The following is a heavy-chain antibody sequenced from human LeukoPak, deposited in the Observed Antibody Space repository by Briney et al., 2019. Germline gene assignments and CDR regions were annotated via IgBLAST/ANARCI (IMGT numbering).Heavy chain of an antibody. J-gene: IGHJ4*02. V-gene: IGHV3-74*01. CDR2: INSDGSST. CDR3: ARDLGYCTNGVCHTRFDY. Sequence: PGGSLRLSCAASGFTFSSYWMHWVRQAPGKGLVWVSRINSDGSSTSYAVSVKGRFTTSRDNAKNTLYLQMNSLRAEDTAVYYCARDLGYCTNGVCHTRFDYWGQGTLVAVSS. D-gene: IGHD2-8*01. CDR1: GFTFSSYW.